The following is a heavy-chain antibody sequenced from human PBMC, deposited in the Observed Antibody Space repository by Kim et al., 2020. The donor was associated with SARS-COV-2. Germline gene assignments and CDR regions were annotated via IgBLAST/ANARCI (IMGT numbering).Heavy chain of an antibody. CDR1: GFTFGTYW. Sequence: GGSLRLSCTASGFTFGTYWMSWVRQAPGKGLEWVAKIKQDGSEKYYVDSVKGRFTISRDNAKNSLYLQMNSLRAEDTAVYYCARSVLGYSYGYEYWGQGTLVTVSS. CDR3: ARSVLGYSYGYEY. V-gene: IGHV3-7*03. D-gene: IGHD5-18*01. CDR2: IKQDGSEK. J-gene: IGHJ4*02.